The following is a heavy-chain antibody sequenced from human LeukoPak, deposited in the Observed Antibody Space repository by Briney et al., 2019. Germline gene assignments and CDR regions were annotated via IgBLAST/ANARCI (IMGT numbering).Heavy chain of an antibody. Sequence: SETLSLTCTVSGGSVSSHYWSWIRQPPGRGLEWIGNIYYSGSTNYNPSLKSRVTISVDTSKNQFSLKLRSVTAADTAVYYCARARDLFDPWGQGTLVTVSS. CDR2: IYYSGST. D-gene: IGHD2-21*01. J-gene: IGHJ5*02. V-gene: IGHV4-59*02. CDR3: ARARDLFDP. CDR1: GGSVSSHY.